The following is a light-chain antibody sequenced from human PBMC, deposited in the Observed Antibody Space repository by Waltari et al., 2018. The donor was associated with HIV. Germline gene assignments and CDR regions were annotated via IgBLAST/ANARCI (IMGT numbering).Light chain of an antibody. CDR3: QQGNSYPHS. J-gene: IGKJ2*03. CDR1: QGIRSW. V-gene: IGKV1-12*01. CDR2: AAS. Sequence: DIQMTQSPSSVSASVGDRVTITCRASQGIRSWLAWYQQTPGKAPNLLIYAASSLQSGVPSRFSGSGSGTDFTLTISSLQPEDFATYYCQQGNSYPHSFGQGTKLEI.